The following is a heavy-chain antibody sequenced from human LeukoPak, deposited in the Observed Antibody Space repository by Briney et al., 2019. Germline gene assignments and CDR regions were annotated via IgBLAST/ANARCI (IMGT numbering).Heavy chain of an antibody. CDR2: INPNDGST. Sequence: ASVKVSCKASGDSFTKYYMHWVRQAPGQGLAWMGIINPNDGSTTYTQKFQGRVTMTTDTSTSTVNMELSSLRSEDTAVYYCAPSVRSGGSYYFDYWGQGTLVTVSS. D-gene: IGHD2-15*01. V-gene: IGHV1-46*01. CDR1: GDSFTKYY. J-gene: IGHJ4*02. CDR3: APSVRSGGSYYFDY.